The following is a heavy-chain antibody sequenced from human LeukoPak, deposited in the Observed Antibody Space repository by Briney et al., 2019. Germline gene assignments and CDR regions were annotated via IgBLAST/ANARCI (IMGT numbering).Heavy chain of an antibody. Sequence: SETLSLTCAVSGVTISSYYWNWISQPPGEGLELIGYISYSGSTNYNPSLTSRVTMSIDTSKNQFSLNLSSVTAADTAVYYCATEQGSWWDGGGGQGTLVTVSS. CDR1: GVTISSYY. D-gene: IGHD1-26*01. V-gene: IGHV4-59*01. CDR2: ISYSGST. CDR3: ATEQGSWWDGG. J-gene: IGHJ4*02.